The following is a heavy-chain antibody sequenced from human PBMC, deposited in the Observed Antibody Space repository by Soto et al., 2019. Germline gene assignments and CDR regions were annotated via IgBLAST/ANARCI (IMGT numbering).Heavy chain of an antibody. Sequence: GASVKVSCKASGYTFTSYGISWVRQAPGQGLEWMGWISPYSGSTNYAQKLQGRVTMTRDTSTSTVYMELSSLRSEDTAVYYCARVDSCYDFWSGYDSVCPYGMDVWGQGTTVTVSS. V-gene: IGHV1-18*01. CDR2: ISPYSGST. CDR1: GYTFTSYG. D-gene: IGHD3-3*01. CDR3: ARVDSCYDFWSGYDSVCPYGMDV. J-gene: IGHJ6*02.